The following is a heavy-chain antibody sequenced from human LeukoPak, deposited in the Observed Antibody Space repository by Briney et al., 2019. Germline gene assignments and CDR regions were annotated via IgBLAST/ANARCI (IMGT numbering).Heavy chain of an antibody. V-gene: IGHV4-59*01. Sequence: SETLSLTCTVSGGSISSYYWSWIRQPPGKGLEWIGYIYYSGSTNYNPSLKSRVTISVDTSKNQFSLRLTSVTAADTAVYYCARASDGSGTYRRHFDYWGQGMLVTVSS. CDR1: GGSISSYY. CDR2: IYYSGST. CDR3: ARASDGSGTYRRHFDY. D-gene: IGHD3-10*01. J-gene: IGHJ4*02.